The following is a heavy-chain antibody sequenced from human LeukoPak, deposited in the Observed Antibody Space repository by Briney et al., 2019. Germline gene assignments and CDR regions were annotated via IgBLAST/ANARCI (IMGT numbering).Heavy chain of an antibody. CDR1: GFTFSSYG. D-gene: IGHD3-3*01. J-gene: IGHJ4*02. CDR2: ISYDGSNK. CDR3: AREFWSGSLDY. Sequence: GRSLRLSCAASGFTFSSYGMHWVRQAPGKGLEWVAVISYDGSNKYYADSVKGRFTISRDNSKNTLYLQMNSLRAEDTAVYYCAREFWSGSLDYWGQGTLVTVSS. V-gene: IGHV3-30*03.